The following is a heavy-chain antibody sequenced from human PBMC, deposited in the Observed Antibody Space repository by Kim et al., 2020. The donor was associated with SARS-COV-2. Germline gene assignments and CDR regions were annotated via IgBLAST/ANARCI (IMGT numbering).Heavy chain of an antibody. CDR3: ARRGQQLVKGHYYYYMDV. Sequence: LKSRVTISVDTSKNQFSLNLSSVTAADTAVYYCARRGQQLVKGHYYYYMDVWGKGTTVTVSS. V-gene: IGHV4-39*01. J-gene: IGHJ6*03. D-gene: IGHD6-13*01.